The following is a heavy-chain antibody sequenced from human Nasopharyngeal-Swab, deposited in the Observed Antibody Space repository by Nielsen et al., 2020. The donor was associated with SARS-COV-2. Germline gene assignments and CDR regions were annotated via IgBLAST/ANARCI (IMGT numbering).Heavy chain of an antibody. CDR3: ARDWSIAVAGYYYYYGMDV. D-gene: IGHD6-19*01. CDR1: GYTFTSYD. CDR2: MNPNSGNT. V-gene: IGHV1-8*01. Sequence: ASVKVSCKASGYTFTSYDINWVRQATGQGLEWMGWMNPNSGNTGYAQKFQGRVTMTRNTSISTAYMELGSLRSEDTAVYYCARDWSIAVAGYYYYYGMDVWGQGTTVTVSS. J-gene: IGHJ6*02.